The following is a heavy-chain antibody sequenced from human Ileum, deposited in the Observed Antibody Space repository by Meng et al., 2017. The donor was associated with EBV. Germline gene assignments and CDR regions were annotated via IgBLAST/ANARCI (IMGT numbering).Heavy chain of an antibody. CDR3: ARDPAYPRGLFDS. V-gene: IGHV4-39*07. Sequence: LELHEACPGLVKPSETLSLTCRVSGDSISSSDHYWSWIRRFPGKGLEWIASIYRSGSSYFDPSLKSRVSLSLDTSKNQFSLKLSSVTAADTALYYCARDPAYPRGLFDSWGQGILVTVSS. J-gene: IGHJ4*02. D-gene: IGHD3-10*01. CDR1: GDSISSSDHY. CDR2: IYRSGSS.